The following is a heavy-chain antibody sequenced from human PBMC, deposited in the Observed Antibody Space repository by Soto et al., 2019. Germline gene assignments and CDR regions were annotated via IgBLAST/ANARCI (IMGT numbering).Heavy chain of an antibody. D-gene: IGHD2-8*01. CDR2: ISSSGRTI. Sequence: EVQLEESGGGLVQSGGSLRLSCEAFGFTFSTYTMNWVRQAPGKGLEWVSYISSSGRTISYADPVKGRFSISRDNASTSLYLQMTTPRGEDTPVYCVPRPSGIMVAQNYFASWAREPWSPSPQ. J-gene: IGHJ4*02. CDR3: PRPSGIMVAQNYFAS. CDR1: GFTFSTYT. V-gene: IGHV3-48*04.